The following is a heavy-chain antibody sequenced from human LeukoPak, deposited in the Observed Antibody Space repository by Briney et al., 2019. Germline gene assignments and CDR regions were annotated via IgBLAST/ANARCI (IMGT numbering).Heavy chain of an antibody. J-gene: IGHJ5*02. V-gene: IGHV4-59*12. CDR2: ISYTGST. D-gene: IGHD2-2*01. CDR1: GGSISSYY. Sequence: SETLSLTCTVSGGSISSYYWSWIRQPPGKGLEWIGYISYTGSTNYNPSLKSRVTISVDTSKNQFSLKLSSVTAADTAVYYCARRGLYCSSTSCYSILFNWFDPWGQGTLVTVSS. CDR3: ARRGLYCSSTSCYSILFNWFDP.